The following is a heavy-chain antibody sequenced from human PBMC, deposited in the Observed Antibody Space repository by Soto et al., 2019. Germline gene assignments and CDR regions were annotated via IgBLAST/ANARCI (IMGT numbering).Heavy chain of an antibody. Sequence: ASVKGSWKASGGTFISYSISWVRQAPGQGLEWMGGIIPIFGTANYAQKFQGRVTITADESTSTAYMELSSLRSEDTAVYYCARTDYYGSGSEYYYYYGMDVWGQGTTVTVSS. CDR2: IIPIFGTA. V-gene: IGHV1-69*13. CDR1: GGTFISYS. J-gene: IGHJ6*02. CDR3: ARTDYYGSGSEYYYYYGMDV. D-gene: IGHD3-10*01.